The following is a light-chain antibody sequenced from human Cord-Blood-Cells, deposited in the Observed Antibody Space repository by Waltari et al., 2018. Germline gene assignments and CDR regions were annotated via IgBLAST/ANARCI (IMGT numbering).Light chain of an antibody. V-gene: IGKV3-11*01. CDR3: QQRSNWPPLT. CDR2: DAS. Sequence: EIVLTQSPATLSLSPGERDTLSCRASQSVSRYFAWYQQKPRQAPRLLIYDASNRANGIAARFSGSGSGTDFTLTTSSLEPEDFAVYYCQQRSNWPPLTFGGGTKVEIK. CDR1: QSVSRY. J-gene: IGKJ4*01.